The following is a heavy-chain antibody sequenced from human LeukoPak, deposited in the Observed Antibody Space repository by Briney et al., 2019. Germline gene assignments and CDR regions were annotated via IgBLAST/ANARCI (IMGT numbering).Heavy chain of an antibody. J-gene: IGHJ6*02. CDR2: IYSGGST. Sequence: SGGSLRLSCAASGFTVSSNYMSWVRQAPGKGLEWVSVIYSGGSTYYADSVKGRFTISRDNTKNTLYLQMNSLRAEDTAVYYCAREAVAGTLYYYYGMDVWGQGTTVTVSS. CDR3: AREAVAGTLYYYYGMDV. CDR1: GFTVSSNY. V-gene: IGHV3-53*01. D-gene: IGHD6-19*01.